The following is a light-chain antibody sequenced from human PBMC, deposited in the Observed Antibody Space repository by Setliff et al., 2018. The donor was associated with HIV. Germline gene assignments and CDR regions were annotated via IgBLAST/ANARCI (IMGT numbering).Light chain of an antibody. Sequence: QPVVTQEPSFSVSPGGTVTLTCGLSSGSVSSTYYPSWYQQTPGHTPRTLIYSTNTRSSGVPDRFSGSILGNKAVLTITGAQADDESDYYCVLYLGSGISVFGGGTQLTVL. CDR1: SGSVSSTYY. V-gene: IGLV8-61*01. CDR2: STN. J-gene: IGLJ3*02. CDR3: VLYLGSGISV.